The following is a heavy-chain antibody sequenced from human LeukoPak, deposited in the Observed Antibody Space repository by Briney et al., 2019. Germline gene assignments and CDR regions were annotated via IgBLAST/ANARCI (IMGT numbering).Heavy chain of an antibody. D-gene: IGHD6-13*01. CDR2: ISAYNGNT. Sequence: ASVKVSCKASGYTFTSYGISWVRQAPGQGLEWMGCISAYNGNTNYAQRLQGRVTMTTDTSTSTAYMELKSLRSDDTAVYYCARVGSRYSSSWYFDYWGQGTLVTVSS. CDR1: GYTFTSYG. CDR3: ARVGSRYSSSWYFDY. V-gene: IGHV1-18*01. J-gene: IGHJ4*02.